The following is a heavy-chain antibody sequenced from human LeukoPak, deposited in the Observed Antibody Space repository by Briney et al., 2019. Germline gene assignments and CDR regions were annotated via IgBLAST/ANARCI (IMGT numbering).Heavy chain of an antibody. D-gene: IGHD3-10*01. CDR3: AKTGIGVISYYYYYMDV. V-gene: IGHV1-2*02. CDR1: GYTFTGYY. J-gene: IGHJ6*03. CDR2: INPNSGGT. Sequence: ASVKVSCKASGYTFTGYYMHWVRQAPGQGLEWMGWINPNSGGTNYAQKFQGRVTMTRDTSISTAYMELSRLRSDDTAVYYCAKTGIGVISYYYYYMDVWGKGTTVTISS.